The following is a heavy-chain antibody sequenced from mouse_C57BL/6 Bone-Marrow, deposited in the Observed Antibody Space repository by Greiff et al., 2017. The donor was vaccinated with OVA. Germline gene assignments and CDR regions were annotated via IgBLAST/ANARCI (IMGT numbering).Heavy chain of an antibody. CDR2: INPNYGTT. CDR3: ARYDGYPYYYAMDY. Sequence: EVQLQQSGPELVKPGASVKIFCKASGYSFTDYNMNWVKQSNGKSLEWIGVINPNYGTTSYNQKFKGKATLTVDQSSSTAYMQLNSLTSEDSAVYYCARYDGYPYYYAMDYWGQGTSVTVSS. V-gene: IGHV1-39*01. CDR1: GYSFTDYN. J-gene: IGHJ4*01. D-gene: IGHD2-3*01.